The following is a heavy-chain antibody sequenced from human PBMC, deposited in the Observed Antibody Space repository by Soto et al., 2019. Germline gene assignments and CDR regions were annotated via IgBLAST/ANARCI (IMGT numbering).Heavy chain of an antibody. J-gene: IGHJ5*02. V-gene: IGHV1-46*01. D-gene: IGHD6-19*01. CDR3: ARDQTDKQWLVQYNWFDP. CDR2: INPSGGST. Sequence: QVQLVQSGAEVKKPGASVKVSCKASGYTFTSYYMHWVRQAPGQGLEWMGIINPSGGSTSYAQKYQGRVTMTRDTSTSTVYMELSSLRSEDTAVYYCARDQTDKQWLVQYNWFDPWGQGTLVTVSS. CDR1: GYTFTSYY.